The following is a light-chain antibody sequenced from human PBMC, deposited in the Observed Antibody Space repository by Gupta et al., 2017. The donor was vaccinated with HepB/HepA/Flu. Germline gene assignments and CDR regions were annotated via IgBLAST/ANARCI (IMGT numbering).Light chain of an antibody. CDR2: EVS. Sequence: SALTQPPSAAGSPGQSVTISCTGTSREVGGHNYVSWYPHHPGKAPKLVIYEVSKRPSGVPDRFSDSKSGNTASLTVSGLQAEDEADYYGSSYACINNCVFGPGTKVTVL. V-gene: IGLV2-8*01. CDR3: SSYACINNCV. CDR1: SREVGGHNY. J-gene: IGLJ1*01.